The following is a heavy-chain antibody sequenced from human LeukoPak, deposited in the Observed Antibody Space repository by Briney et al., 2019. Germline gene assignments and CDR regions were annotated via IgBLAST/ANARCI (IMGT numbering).Heavy chain of an antibody. J-gene: IGHJ4*02. CDR3: VKDSDYDFWSGYYKGFDN. CDR1: GFTFDDYG. V-gene: IGHV3-20*04. CDR2: ISRDGGRT. D-gene: IGHD3-3*01. Sequence: GGSLRLSCAASGFTSGFTFDDYGMNWVRQVPGKGLEWVSGISRDGGRTGYADSVQGRFTISRDNSRNSLHLQMNSLRVEDTAFYYCVKDSDYDFWSGYYKGFDNWGQGTLVTVSS.